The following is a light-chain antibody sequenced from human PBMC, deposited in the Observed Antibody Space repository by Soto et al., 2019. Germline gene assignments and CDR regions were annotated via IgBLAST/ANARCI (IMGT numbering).Light chain of an antibody. CDR2: EVS. CDR3: SSFTTSTSYV. Sequence: QSALTQPASVSGSPGQSITISCTGTSSDVGAYDYVSWYQQHPGEVPKLMIFEVSDRPSGVSNRFSGSKSGNTASLTISGLQAEDEADYYCSSFTTSTSYVFGTGTKLTVL. CDR1: SSDVGAYDY. V-gene: IGLV2-14*01. J-gene: IGLJ1*01.